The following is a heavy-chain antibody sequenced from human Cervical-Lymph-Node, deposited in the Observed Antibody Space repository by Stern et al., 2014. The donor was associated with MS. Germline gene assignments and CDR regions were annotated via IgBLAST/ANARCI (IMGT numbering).Heavy chain of an antibody. Sequence: EVQLVESGGGLVQPGGSLRLSCAASGFTVSNNYMTWVRQGPGMGLAWVSLIYSGGNTYYAVSVKGRFTISRDNSKNTLYLQMNSLRPEDTAVYYCATRNIGTRGYWGQGALVTVSS. CDR1: GFTVSNNY. CDR3: ATRNIGTRGY. J-gene: IGHJ4*02. CDR2: IYSGGNT. D-gene: IGHD6-6*01. V-gene: IGHV3-66*02.